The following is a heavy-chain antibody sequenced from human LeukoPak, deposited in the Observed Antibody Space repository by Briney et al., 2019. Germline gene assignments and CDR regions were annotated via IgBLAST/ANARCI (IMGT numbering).Heavy chain of an antibody. V-gene: IGHV3-23*01. CDR2: ISYSGANS. D-gene: IGHD2/OR15-2a*01. CDR1: GFTFSGSA. Sequence: PGGSLRLSCAASGFTFSGSAMSWVRQAPGEGLEWVSLISYSGANSYYTDSVRGRFTISRDNSKDTLFLQMNSLRAEDTAIYYCARDFPAFDWGQGTLVTVSS. J-gene: IGHJ4*02. CDR3: ARDFPAFD.